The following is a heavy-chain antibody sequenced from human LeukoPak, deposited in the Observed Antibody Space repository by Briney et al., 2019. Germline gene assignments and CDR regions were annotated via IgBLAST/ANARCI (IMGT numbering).Heavy chain of an antibody. J-gene: IGHJ4*02. Sequence: SETLSLTCTVSGGSISSSSYYWDWIRQPPGTGLEWIGSIYYSGSTYYNPSLKSRVTISVDTSKNQFSLKLSSVTAPDTAVYYCARHGRYGSGSYYGIWGQGTLVTVSS. CDR3: ARHGRYGSGSYYGI. D-gene: IGHD3-10*01. CDR1: GGSISSSSYY. V-gene: IGHV4-39*01. CDR2: IYYSGST.